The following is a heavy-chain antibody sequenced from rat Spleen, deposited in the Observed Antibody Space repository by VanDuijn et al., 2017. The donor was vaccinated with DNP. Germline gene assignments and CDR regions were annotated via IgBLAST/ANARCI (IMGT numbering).Heavy chain of an antibody. V-gene: IGHV2-30*01. CDR1: EFSLTNYH. D-gene: IGHD1-6*01. CDR3: ASSMYTTDYYYFDY. J-gene: IGHJ2*01. CDR2: IWTGGNT. Sequence: QVQLKESGPGLVQPSQTLSLTCTVSEFSLTNYHVHWVRQPSGKGLEWMGVIWTGGNTEYNSALKSRLSISRDISKSQVFLKMNSLQTEDTATYYCASSMYTTDYYYFDYWGQGVMVTVSS.